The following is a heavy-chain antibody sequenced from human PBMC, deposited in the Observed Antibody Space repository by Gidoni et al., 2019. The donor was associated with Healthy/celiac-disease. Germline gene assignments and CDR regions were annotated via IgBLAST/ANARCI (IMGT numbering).Heavy chain of an antibody. J-gene: IGHJ3*02. CDR1: GFTFSSYG. V-gene: IGHV3-30*18. CDR3: ANFGYSSSWGDAFDI. D-gene: IGHD6-13*01. CDR2: ISYDGSNK. Sequence: QVQLVESGGGVVQPGRSLRLSCAASGFTFSSYGMHWVRQAPGKGLEWVAVISYDGSNKDYADSVKGRFTISRDNSKNTLYLQMNSLRAEDTAVYYCANFGYSSSWGDAFDIWGQGTMVTVSS.